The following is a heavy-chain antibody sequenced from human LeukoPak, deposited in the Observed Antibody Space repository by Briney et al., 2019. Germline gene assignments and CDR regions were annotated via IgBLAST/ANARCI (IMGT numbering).Heavy chain of an antibody. J-gene: IGHJ4*02. CDR1: GFTLSSYA. CDR3: AKDGGLWVSAHWGDS. V-gene: IGHV3-23*01. Sequence: GGSLRLSCAASGFTLSSYAMTWVRQAPGKGLEWVSTITTSDGNTYYADSVKGRFTVSRDNSKNTLFLQMNSLRAEDTAVYYCAKDGGLWVSAHWGDSWGRGTLVTVSS. CDR2: ITTSDGNT. D-gene: IGHD7-27*01.